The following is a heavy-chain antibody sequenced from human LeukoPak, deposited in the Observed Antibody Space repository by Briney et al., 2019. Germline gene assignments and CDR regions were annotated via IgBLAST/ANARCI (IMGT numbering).Heavy chain of an antibody. Sequence: PGGSLRLSCAASGFTFSDYYMSWVRQAPGKGLEWVANMNQDGSEKYYVDSVKGRFTISRDNAKNSLYLQMNNLRPEDTAVYYCARGGELLRPADYWGQGTLVTVSS. V-gene: IGHV3-7*01. CDR3: ARGGELLRPADY. D-gene: IGHD1-26*01. CDR1: GFTFSDYY. J-gene: IGHJ4*02. CDR2: MNQDGSEK.